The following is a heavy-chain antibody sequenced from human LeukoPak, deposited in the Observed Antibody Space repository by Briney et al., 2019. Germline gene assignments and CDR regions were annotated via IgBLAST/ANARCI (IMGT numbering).Heavy chain of an antibody. D-gene: IGHD4-17*01. CDR2: ISSSSSTI. J-gene: IGHJ3*02. Sequence: GGSLRLSCAASGFTFSSYGTNWVRQAPGKGLEWVSYISSSSSTIYYADSVKGRFTISRDNAKNSLYLQMNSLRAEDTAVYYCASLSLGGDYVQDAFDIWGQGTMVTVSS. CDR3: ASLSLGGDYVQDAFDI. CDR1: GFTFSSYG. V-gene: IGHV3-48*01.